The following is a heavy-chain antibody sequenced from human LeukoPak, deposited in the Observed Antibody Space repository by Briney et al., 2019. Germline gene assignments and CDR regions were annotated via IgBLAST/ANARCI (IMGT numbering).Heavy chain of an antibody. D-gene: IGHD5-24*01. V-gene: IGHV1-2*06. CDR2: INLDSGGT. CDR1: GGTFSSYA. CDR3: ARSGLEMSTVNFDY. Sequence: ASVKVSCKASGGTFSSYAISWVRQAPGQGLEWMGQINLDSGGTNYAQKFQGRVTTTRDTSISTAYMELSSLRSDDTAVYYCARSGLEMSTVNFDYWGQGTLVTVSS. J-gene: IGHJ4*02.